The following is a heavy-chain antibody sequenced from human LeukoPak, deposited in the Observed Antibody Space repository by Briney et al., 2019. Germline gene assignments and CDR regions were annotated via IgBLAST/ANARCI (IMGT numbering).Heavy chain of an antibody. CDR2: IYTSGST. V-gene: IGHV4-4*09. CDR3: ARLRVSGSYLYYFDY. Sequence: SETLSLTCTVSGGSISSYYWSWIRQPPGKGLEWIGYIYTSGSTNYNPSLKSRVTISVDTSKNQFSLKLSSVTAADTAVYYCARLRVSGSYLYYFDYWGQGTLVCVSS. CDR1: GGSISSYY. J-gene: IGHJ4*02. D-gene: IGHD1-26*01.